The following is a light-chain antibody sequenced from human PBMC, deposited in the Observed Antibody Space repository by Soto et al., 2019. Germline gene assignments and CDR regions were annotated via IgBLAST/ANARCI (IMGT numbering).Light chain of an antibody. CDR2: EVS. CDR3: SSYTSGSTLYV. V-gene: IGLV2-14*01. J-gene: IGLJ1*01. CDR1: SSDVGGYNY. Sequence: QSALTQPASVSGSPVQSITISCTGTSSDVGGYNYVCWYQQHPGKAPKLMIYEVSNRPSGVSTRFSGSKSGNTAPLTISGLQAEDEADYYCSSYTSGSTLYVFGTGTKVT.